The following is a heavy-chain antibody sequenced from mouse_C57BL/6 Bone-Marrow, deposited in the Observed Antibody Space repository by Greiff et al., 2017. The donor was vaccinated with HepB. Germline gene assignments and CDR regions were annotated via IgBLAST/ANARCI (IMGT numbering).Heavy chain of an antibody. CDR1: GYTFTSYW. J-gene: IGHJ4*01. CDR3: VYYYVSGYAYAMAY. CDR2: INPSSGYT. V-gene: IGHV1-7*01. Sequence: QVQLKESGAELAKPGASVKLSCKASGYTFTSYWMHWVKQRPGQGLEWIGYINPSSGYTKYNQKFKDKATLTADKSSSTAYMQLSSLTYEDSAVYYFVYYYVSGYAYAMAYWGQGTSVTVSP. D-gene: IGHD1-1*01.